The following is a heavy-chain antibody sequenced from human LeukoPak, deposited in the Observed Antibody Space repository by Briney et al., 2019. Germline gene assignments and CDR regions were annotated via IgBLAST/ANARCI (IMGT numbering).Heavy chain of an antibody. V-gene: IGHV1-46*01. Sequence: ASVKVSCKASGYTLTSYYMHWVRQAPGQGLEWMGIINPSGGSTSYAQKFQGRVTMTRDTSTSTVYMELSSLRSEDTAVYYCARDPYDYVWGSYRSLAGSFDYWGQGTLVTVSS. CDR2: INPSGGST. CDR3: ARDPYDYVWGSYRSLAGSFDY. CDR1: GYTLTSYY. D-gene: IGHD3-16*02. J-gene: IGHJ4*02.